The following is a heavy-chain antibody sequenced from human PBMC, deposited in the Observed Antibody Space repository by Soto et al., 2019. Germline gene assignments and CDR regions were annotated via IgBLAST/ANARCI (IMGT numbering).Heavy chain of an antibody. CDR2: ISAYNGNT. D-gene: IGHD3-10*01. CDR3: ARQGYGSGSYYLLGTRGYYYYYGMDV. CDR1: GYTFTSYG. V-gene: IGHV1-18*01. Sequence: QVQLVQSGAEVKKPGASVKVSCKASGYTFTSYGISWVRQAPGQGLEWMGWISAYNGNTNYAQKLQGRVTMTTDTSTSTAYMELRSLRSDDTAVYYCARQGYGSGSYYLLGTRGYYYYYGMDVWGQGTTVTVSS. J-gene: IGHJ6*02.